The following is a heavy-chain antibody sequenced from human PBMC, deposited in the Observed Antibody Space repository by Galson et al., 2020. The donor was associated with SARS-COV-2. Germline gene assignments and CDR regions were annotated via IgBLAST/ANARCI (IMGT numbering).Heavy chain of an antibody. CDR1: GFSLSTSGVG. CDR2: IYWDDDK. D-gene: IGHD6-19*01. CDR3: AHRLSAVWGPYFDY. J-gene: IGHJ4*02. Sequence: SGPTLVKPTQTLTLTCTFSGFSLSTSGVGVGWIRQPPGKALEWLALIYWDDDKRYSPSLKSRLTITKDTSKNQVVLTMTNMDPVDTATYYCAHRLSAVWGPYFDYWGKGTLVTVSS. V-gene: IGHV2-5*02.